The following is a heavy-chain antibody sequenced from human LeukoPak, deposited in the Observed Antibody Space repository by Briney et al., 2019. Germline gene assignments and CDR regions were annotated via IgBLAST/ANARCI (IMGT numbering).Heavy chain of an antibody. CDR1: GFTFSSYG. V-gene: IGHV3-30*18. CDR2: ISYDGSNK. CDR3: AKDSV. Sequence: PGGSLRLSCAASGFTFSSYGMHWVRQAPGKGLEWVAVISYDGSNKYYADSVKGRFTISRDNSKNTLYLQMNSLRAEDTAVYHCAKDSVWGQGTTVTVSS. J-gene: IGHJ6*02.